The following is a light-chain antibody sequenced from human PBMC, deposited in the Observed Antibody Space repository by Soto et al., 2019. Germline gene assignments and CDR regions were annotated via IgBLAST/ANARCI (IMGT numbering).Light chain of an antibody. Sequence: DIQMPQSPSTMPASVGDRVTITCRASQSISNWLAWYQQKPATAPKVLIYHASNLQSVVPSRFSGSGSGTEFTLTIRSLQPDDFATYYRQQYNTYSFGKGTKVDIK. CDR3: QQYNTYS. CDR1: QSISNW. V-gene: IGKV1-5*01. J-gene: IGKJ1*01. CDR2: HAS.